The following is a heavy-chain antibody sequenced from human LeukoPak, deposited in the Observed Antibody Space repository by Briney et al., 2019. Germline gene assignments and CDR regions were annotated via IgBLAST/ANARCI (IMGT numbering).Heavy chain of an antibody. Sequence: SVKVSCKASGGTFSSYAISWVRQAPGQGLEWMGGIIPIFGAANYAQKFQGRVTITADESTSTAYMELSSLRSEDTAVYYCARVRNSGFRYVDSWGQGTLVTVSS. V-gene: IGHV1-69*13. D-gene: IGHD5-12*01. J-gene: IGHJ4*02. CDR1: GGTFSSYA. CDR3: ARVRNSGFRYVDS. CDR2: IIPIFGAA.